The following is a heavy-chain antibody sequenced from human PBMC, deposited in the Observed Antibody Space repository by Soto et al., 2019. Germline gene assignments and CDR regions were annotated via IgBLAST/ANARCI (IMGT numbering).Heavy chain of an antibody. CDR1: GFTFSSYA. J-gene: IGHJ6*02. CDR3: AKDSDGGLRQANGMAV. D-gene: IGHD5-12*01. CDR2: ISGSGGST. V-gene: IGHV3-23*01. Sequence: LRLSCAASGFTFSSYAMSWVRQAPGKGLEWVSAISGSGGSTYYADSVKGRFTISRDNSKNTLYLQMNSLRAEDTAVYYCAKDSDGGLRQANGMAVWGQGTRVTFSS.